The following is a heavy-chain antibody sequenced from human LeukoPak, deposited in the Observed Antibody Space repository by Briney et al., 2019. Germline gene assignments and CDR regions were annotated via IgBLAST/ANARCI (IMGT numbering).Heavy chain of an antibody. CDR3: ARDSHIVVVPAAILPDY. D-gene: IGHD2-2*02. CDR1: GGTFSSYA. J-gene: IGHJ4*02. Sequence: SVKVSCKASGGTFSSYAISWVRQAPGQGLEWMGRIIPILGIANYAQKFQGRVTITADKSTSTAYMELSSLRSEDTAVYYRARDSHIVVVPAAILPDYWGQGTLVTVSS. CDR2: IIPILGIA. V-gene: IGHV1-69*04.